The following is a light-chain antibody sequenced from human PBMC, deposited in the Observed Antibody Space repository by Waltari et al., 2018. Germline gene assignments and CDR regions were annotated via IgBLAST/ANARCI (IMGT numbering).Light chain of an antibody. J-gene: IGKJ1*01. CDR3: QQYNNWPRT. Sequence: EIVMTQSPATLSVSPGERATLSCRASQRINSNLAWYQQKPGQAPRLLIYGASTRATGIPARFAGTGSGTEFTLTISSLQSEDFAVYYCQQYNNWPRT. CDR2: GAS. CDR1: QRINSN. V-gene: IGKV3-15*01.